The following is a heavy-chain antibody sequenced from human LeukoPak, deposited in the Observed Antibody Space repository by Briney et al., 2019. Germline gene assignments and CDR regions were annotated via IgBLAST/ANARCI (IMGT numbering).Heavy chain of an antibody. V-gene: IGHV1-69*13. D-gene: IGHD3-10*01. J-gene: IGHJ5*02. CDR2: IIPIFGTA. CDR1: GGTFSSYA. CDR3: ARYYGSGSSNWFDP. Sequence: SVKVSCKASGGTFSSYAISWVRQAPGQGLEWMEGIIPIFGTANYAQKFQGRVTITADESTSTAYMELSSLRSEDTAVYYCARYYGSGSSNWFDPWGQGTLVTVSS.